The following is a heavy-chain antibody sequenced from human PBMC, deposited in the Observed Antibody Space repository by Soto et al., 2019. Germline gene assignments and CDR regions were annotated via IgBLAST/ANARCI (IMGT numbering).Heavy chain of an antibody. CDR3: AREPGPDAFDV. Sequence: QGHLVEFGGGLVKPGGSLRLSCEASGFVFSDYDMSWIRQAPGKGLVWISYISASGTIVSYADSVKGRFTISRYNTKSSLYLHTGSLRVTDTAVYFCAREPGPDAFDVWGRGTMVTVSS. J-gene: IGHJ3*01. D-gene: IGHD3-10*01. CDR2: ISASGTIV. V-gene: IGHV3-11*01. CDR1: GFVFSDYD.